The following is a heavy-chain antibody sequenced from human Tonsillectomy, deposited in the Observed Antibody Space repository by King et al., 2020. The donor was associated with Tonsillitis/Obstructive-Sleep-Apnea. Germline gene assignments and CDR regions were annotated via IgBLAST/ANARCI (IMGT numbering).Heavy chain of an antibody. V-gene: IGHV5-51*01. CDR2: IYPGDSDT. J-gene: IGHJ6*03. Sequence: GQLVQSGAEVKKPGESLKISCKGSGYSFTSYWIGWVRQMPGKGLEWMGFIYPGDSDTRYSPSFQGQVTISVDKSISTAYLQWSSLKASDTAIYYCARRGVTGYYYYYMDVWGKGTTVTVSS. D-gene: IGHD2-21*02. CDR3: ARRGVTGYYYYYMDV. CDR1: GYSFTSYW.